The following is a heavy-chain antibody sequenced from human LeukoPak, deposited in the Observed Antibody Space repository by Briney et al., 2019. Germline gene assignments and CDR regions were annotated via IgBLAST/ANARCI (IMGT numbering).Heavy chain of an antibody. D-gene: IGHD4-11*01. J-gene: IGHJ4*02. CDR2: INVDDSSK. V-gene: IGHV3-7*01. CDR3: ARDRAYSTLDF. Sequence: TGGSLRLSCAASGFTFSTSWMTWVRQAPGKGLERVAIINVDDSSKSCLDSVKGRFTISRDNAKNSLYLQMNNLRAEDTAVYYCARDRAYSTLDFWGQGTLVAVSS. CDR1: GFTFSTSW.